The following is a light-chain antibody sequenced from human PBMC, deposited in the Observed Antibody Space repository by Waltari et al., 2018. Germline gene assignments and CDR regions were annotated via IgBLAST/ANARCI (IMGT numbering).Light chain of an antibody. CDR3: QQYGLT. CDR1: QNIYNF. V-gene: IGKV1-33*01. CDR2: DAS. J-gene: IGKJ4*01. Sequence: DIQMTQYPSSVSASVGDRVTITCQASQNIYNFLNWYQKKPGKVPKLLIYDASNLETGFPSRFSGSGFGTYFTFTITSLQPEDIATYYSQQYGLTFGGGTKVEIK.